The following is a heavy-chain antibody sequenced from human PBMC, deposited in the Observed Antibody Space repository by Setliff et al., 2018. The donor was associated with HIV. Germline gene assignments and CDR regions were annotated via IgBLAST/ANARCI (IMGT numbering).Heavy chain of an antibody. CDR1: GASFVGDNH. J-gene: IGHJ4*02. V-gene: IGHV4-30-4*01. CDR3: SRARSDWYNVRPYYFDL. D-gene: IGHD6-19*01. Sequence: SETLSLTCAVSGASFVGDNHWSWIRQTPERGLEWIAYFMYTDIHYVTYLNYRNPSLASRLSISVDKSKNQFSLTLSSVTAADPAVYYCSRARSDWYNVRPYYFDLWGQGTPVTVPS. CDR2: FMYTDIHYVTYLN.